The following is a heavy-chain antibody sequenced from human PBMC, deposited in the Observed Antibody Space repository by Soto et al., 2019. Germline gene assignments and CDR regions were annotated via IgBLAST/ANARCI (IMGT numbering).Heavy chain of an antibody. CDR3: AKAGLRFLEWLSTFDY. CDR2: ISYDGSNK. Sequence: VAVISYDGSNKYYADSVKGRFTISRDNSKNTLYLQMNSLRAEDTAVYYCAKAGLRFLEWLSTFDYWGQGTLVTVSS. D-gene: IGHD3-3*01. V-gene: IGHV3-30*18. J-gene: IGHJ4*02.